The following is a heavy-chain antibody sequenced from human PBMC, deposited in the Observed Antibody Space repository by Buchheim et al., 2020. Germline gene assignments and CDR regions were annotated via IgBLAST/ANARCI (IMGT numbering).Heavy chain of an antibody. Sequence: QLQLQESGPGLVKPSETLSLTCTVSGGSISSSSYYWGWIRQPPGKGLEWIGSIYYSGSTYYNPSLKSRVTISVDTSKNQFSLKLSSVTAADTAVYYCARRVVPYYYDSSGYYDYWGQGTL. CDR2: IYYSGST. J-gene: IGHJ4*02. CDR1: GGSISSSSYY. CDR3: ARRVVPYYYDSSGYYDY. V-gene: IGHV4-39*01. D-gene: IGHD3-22*01.